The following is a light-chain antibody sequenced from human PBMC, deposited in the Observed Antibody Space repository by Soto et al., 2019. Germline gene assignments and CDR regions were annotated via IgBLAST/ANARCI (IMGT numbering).Light chain of an antibody. CDR2: DAS. CDR3: QQRRNWPRT. J-gene: IGKJ1*01. CDR1: QSVSSY. V-gene: IGKV3-11*01. Sequence: EIVLTQSPATLSLSPGERATLSCRASQSVSSYLAWYQQKPGQAPRLLIYDASNRATGIPARFSGSGSGTDFTLTISSLEPADFAVYYCQQRRNWPRTFGQGTKVEIK.